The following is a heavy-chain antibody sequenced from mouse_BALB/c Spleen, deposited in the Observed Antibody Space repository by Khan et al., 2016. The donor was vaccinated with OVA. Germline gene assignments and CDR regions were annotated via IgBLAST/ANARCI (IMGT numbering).Heavy chain of an antibody. J-gene: IGHJ3*01. CDR3: ARPNYGTFAY. CDR2: ISSGGDNT. Sequence: EVELVESGGGLVKPGGSLKLSCAASGFTFSSYTMSWVRQTPEKRLEWVATISSGGDNTYYPDSVKGRFTISRDNAKNNLYLQMSRLRSEDTALYDCARPNYGTFAYWGQGTLVTGSA. D-gene: IGHD2-1*01. V-gene: IGHV5-9*03. CDR1: GFTFSSYT.